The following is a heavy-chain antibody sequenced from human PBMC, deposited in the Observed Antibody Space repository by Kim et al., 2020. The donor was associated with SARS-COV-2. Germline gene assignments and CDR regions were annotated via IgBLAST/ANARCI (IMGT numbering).Heavy chain of an antibody. V-gene: IGHV7-4-1*02. Sequence: ASVKVSCKASGYTFTSYAMNWVRQAPGQGLEWMGWINTNTGNPTYAQGFTGRFVFSLDTSVSTAYLQISSLKAEDTAVYYCARRGFTGGLLWFGDGEDYWGQGTLVTVSS. D-gene: IGHD3-10*01. J-gene: IGHJ4*02. CDR2: INTNTGNP. CDR3: ARRGFTGGLLWFGDGEDY. CDR1: GYTFTSYA.